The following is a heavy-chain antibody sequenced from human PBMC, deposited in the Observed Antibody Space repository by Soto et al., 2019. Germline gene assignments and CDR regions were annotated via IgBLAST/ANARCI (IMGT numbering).Heavy chain of an antibody. D-gene: IGHD3-22*01. CDR1: GFTVRNYW. V-gene: IGHV3-7*01. CDR2: TKQEERET. CDR3: AKDGSGYSVN. J-gene: IGHJ4*02. Sequence: EMQLVESGGGLVQPGGSLRLSCAASGFTVRNYWMSWLRQAPGKGLEWVANTKQEERETYYVDSVSGRFTISRDNAKNLLFLPMNSLRDEDTAVSYCAKDGSGYSVNWGQGTLVTVSS.